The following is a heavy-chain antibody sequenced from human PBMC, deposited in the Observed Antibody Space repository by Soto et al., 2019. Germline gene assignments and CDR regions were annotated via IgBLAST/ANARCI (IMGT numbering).Heavy chain of an antibody. J-gene: IGHJ5*02. V-gene: IGHV3-64D*06. CDR3: VKDHIATAGIGLYNWFVT. CDR1: GFTFSTYA. D-gene: IGHD6-13*01. CDR2: ITSNGRTT. Sequence: PGGSLRLSCSASGFTFSTYAMHWVRQAPGKGLEYIAGITSNGRTTSYKDSVKGRFIISRDNSDSALYLHMSSLRFDDTAVYFFVKDHIATAGIGLYNWFVTWGQGARVNVSS.